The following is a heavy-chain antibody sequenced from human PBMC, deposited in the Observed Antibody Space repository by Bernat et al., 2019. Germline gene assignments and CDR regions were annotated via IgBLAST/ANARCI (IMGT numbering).Heavy chain of an antibody. CDR2: IIPIFGTA. Sequence: EPSVRLSCEASGGTFSSYAISWVRQAPGQGLEWMGGIIPIFGTANYAQKFQGRVTITADESTSTAYMELSSLRSEDTAVYYCATGGYSYGSAQEFDYWGQGTL. J-gene: IGHJ4*02. CDR1: GGTFSSYA. CDR3: ATGGYSYGSAQEFDY. D-gene: IGHD5-18*01. V-gene: IGHV1-69*01.